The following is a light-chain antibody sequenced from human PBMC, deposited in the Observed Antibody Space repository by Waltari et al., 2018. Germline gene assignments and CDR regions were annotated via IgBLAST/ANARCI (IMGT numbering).Light chain of an antibody. CDR2: WES. Sequence: DIVMTQSPDSLAVSLGEGATITCKSSQTVLYIPNKKNYLAWYQQKPGHPPKLFIYWESTRESGVPDRFSGSGSETNFTLTITSLQTEDVAVYYCQQYFTRPWTFGQGTKVEIK. CDR3: QQYFTRPWT. CDR1: QTVLYIPNKKNY. V-gene: IGKV4-1*01. J-gene: IGKJ1*01.